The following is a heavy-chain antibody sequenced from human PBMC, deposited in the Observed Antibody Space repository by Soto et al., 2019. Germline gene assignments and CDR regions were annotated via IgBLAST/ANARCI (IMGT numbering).Heavy chain of an antibody. CDR2: IIPIFGTT. D-gene: IGHD6-19*01. Sequence: SVKVSCKASGGTFSSYTINWVRQAPGQGLEWMGGIIPIFGTTNYTKKFQGRVTITADESTSTAYMELSSLRSEDTAVYYCARYASSGNNSVWYTFDPWGQGTLVTVSS. CDR3: ARYASSGNNSVWYTFDP. V-gene: IGHV1-69*13. CDR1: GGTFSSYT. J-gene: IGHJ5*02.